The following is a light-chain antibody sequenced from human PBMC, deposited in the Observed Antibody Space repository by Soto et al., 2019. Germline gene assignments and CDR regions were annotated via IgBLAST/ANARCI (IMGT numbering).Light chain of an antibody. V-gene: IGKV1-9*01. Sequence: DIQLTQSPSFLSASVGDRVTITCRASQSISSYLAWYQQKPGKAPKLLIYAASTLQSGVPSRFSGSGSGTEFTLTISSLQPEDFATYYCQQLNSYPPYTFGQGTKLEIK. CDR3: QQLNSYPPYT. CDR2: AAS. CDR1: QSISSY. J-gene: IGKJ2*01.